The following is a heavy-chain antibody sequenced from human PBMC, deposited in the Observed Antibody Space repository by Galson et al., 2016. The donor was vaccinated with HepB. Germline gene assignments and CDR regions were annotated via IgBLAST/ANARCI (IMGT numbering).Heavy chain of an antibody. Sequence: SVKVSCKASGGTFSNFAISWLRQAPGQGLEWMGGIIPLFGATNYAQKFQGRVTITADKSTTTVYMGLSSLRSEDTAVYYCARGGSITMVRGVMPGWFDPWGQGTLVTVSS. V-gene: IGHV1-69*06. CDR2: IIPLFGAT. CDR1: GGTFSNFA. CDR3: ARGGSITMVRGVMPGWFDP. J-gene: IGHJ5*02. D-gene: IGHD3-10*01.